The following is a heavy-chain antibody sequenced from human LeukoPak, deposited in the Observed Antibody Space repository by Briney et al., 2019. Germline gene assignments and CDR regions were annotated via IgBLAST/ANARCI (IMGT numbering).Heavy chain of an antibody. CDR3: ARAGRSYSYYYYYMDV. V-gene: IGHV3-21*01. D-gene: IGHD1-26*01. CDR2: ISSSSSYI. CDR1: GFTFSSYE. Sequence: GGSLRLSCAAPGFTFSSYEMNWVRQAPGKGLEWVSSISSSSSYIYYADSVKGRFTISRDNAKNSLYLQMNSLRAEDTAVYYCARAGRSYSYYYYYMDVWGKGTTVTVSS. J-gene: IGHJ6*03.